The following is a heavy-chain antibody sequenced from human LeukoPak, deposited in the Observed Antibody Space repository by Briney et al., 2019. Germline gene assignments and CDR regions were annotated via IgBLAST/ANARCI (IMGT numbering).Heavy chain of an antibody. Sequence: SETLSLTCTVSGGSISSGGYYWSWIRQHPGKGLEWIGYIYYSGSTYYNPSLKSRVTISVDTPKNQFSLKLSSVTAADTAVYYCARVGFVGGYSFDYWGQGTLVTVSS. CDR3: ARVGFVGGYSFDY. CDR2: IYYSGST. V-gene: IGHV4-31*03. CDR1: GGSISSGGYY. D-gene: IGHD3-22*01. J-gene: IGHJ4*02.